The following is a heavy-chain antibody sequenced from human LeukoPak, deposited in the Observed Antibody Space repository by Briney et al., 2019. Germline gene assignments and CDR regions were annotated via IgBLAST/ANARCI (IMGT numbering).Heavy chain of an antibody. CDR2: VNPNSGNT. CDR3: ARGVGTTIGYYYYYMDV. V-gene: IGHV1-8*01. Sequence: GASVKVSCKASGYTFTSYDINWVRQATGQGLEWMGWVNPNSGNTGYAQKFQGRVTMTRNTSISTAYMELSSLRSEDTAVYYCARGVGTTIGYYYYYMDVWGKGTTVTVSS. CDR1: GYTFTSYD. D-gene: IGHD1-26*01. J-gene: IGHJ6*03.